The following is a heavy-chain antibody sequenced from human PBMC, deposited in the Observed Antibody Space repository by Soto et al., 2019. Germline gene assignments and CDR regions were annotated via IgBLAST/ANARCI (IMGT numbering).Heavy chain of an antibody. CDR1: GFTFSSYG. CDR3: ARERDSIFARGPYHYDGMDV. J-gene: IGHJ6*02. CDR2: IWYDGSNK. Sequence: GGSLRLSCAASGFTFSSYGMHWVRQAPGKGLEWVAVIWYDGSNKYYADSVKGRFTISRDNSKNTLYLQMNSLRAEDTAVYYCARERDSIFARGPYHYDGMDVGGQGTTVTVSS. V-gene: IGHV3-33*01. D-gene: IGHD3-3*01.